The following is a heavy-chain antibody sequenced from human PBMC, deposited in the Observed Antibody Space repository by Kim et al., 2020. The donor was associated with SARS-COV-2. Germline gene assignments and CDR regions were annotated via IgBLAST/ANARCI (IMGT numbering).Heavy chain of an antibody. CDR1: GFTFSSYG. J-gene: IGHJ4*02. Sequence: GGSLRLSCAASGFTFSSYGIHWVRQAPGKGLEWVAVISYDGSNKYYADSVKGRFTISRDNSKNTLYLQMNSLRAEDTAVYYCAKGRSVVVNLYYFHYWGQGTLVTVSS. V-gene: IGHV3-30*18. D-gene: IGHD3-22*01. CDR2: ISYDGSNK. CDR3: AKGRSVVVNLYYFHY.